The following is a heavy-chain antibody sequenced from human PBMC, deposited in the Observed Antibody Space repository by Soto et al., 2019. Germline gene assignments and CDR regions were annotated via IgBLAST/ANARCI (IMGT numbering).Heavy chain of an antibody. Sequence: WGSLRLSCAASGFTFSSYAMSWVRQAPGKGLEWVSAISGSGGSTYYADSVKGRFTISRDNSKNTLYLQMNSLRAEDTAVYYCAKASYDILTGYHLNYFDYWGKGKLVTVSA. CDR3: AKASYDILTGYHLNYFDY. J-gene: IGHJ4*02. V-gene: IGHV3-23*01. CDR1: GFTFSSYA. D-gene: IGHD3-9*01. CDR2: ISGSGGST.